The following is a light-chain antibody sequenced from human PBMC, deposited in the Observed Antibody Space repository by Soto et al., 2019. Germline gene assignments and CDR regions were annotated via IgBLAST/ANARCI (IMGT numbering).Light chain of an antibody. V-gene: IGKV3-20*01. J-gene: IGKJ1*01. CDR1: QDVSGGY. Sequence: EIVLTKSPGTVSLWPGERATLSCSASQDVSGGYLAWYQQKRGQAPRLLIYDTSGRATGTPDRFSGSGSGADFTLTITRLEPEDFAVYLCQQYGCSPISFGQGTKVDIK. CDR3: QQYGCSPIS. CDR2: DTS.